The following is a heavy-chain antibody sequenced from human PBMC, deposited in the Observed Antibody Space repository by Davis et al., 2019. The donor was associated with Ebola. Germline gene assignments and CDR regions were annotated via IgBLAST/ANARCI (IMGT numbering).Heavy chain of an antibody. CDR2: ITGSGDMT. J-gene: IGHJ5*02. CDR1: GFTFSSYV. V-gene: IGHV3-23*01. CDR3: VKKGRLVPGNSWFDA. Sequence: GESLKISCAASGFTFSSYVITWVRQAPGKGPEWVSGITGSGDMTTYADSVKGRFTISRDNSKNTLYLQMNDLRVEDTAVYHCVKKGRLVPGNSWFDAWGQGTLVTVSS. D-gene: IGHD1-1*01.